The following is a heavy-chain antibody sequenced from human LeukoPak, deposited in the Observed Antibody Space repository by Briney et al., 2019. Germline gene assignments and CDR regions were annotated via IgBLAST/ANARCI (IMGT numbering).Heavy chain of an antibody. J-gene: IGHJ4*02. Sequence: PSETLSLTCAVFGGSFDGYYWTWIRQSPEKGLEWIGEIVYSGSTNYNPSLKSRVTMSVDTSKNQFSLKLSSVTAADTAVYYCARGPSGDSSGYYPTYWGQGTLVTVSS. CDR3: ARGPSGDSSGYYPTY. D-gene: IGHD3-22*01. CDR2: IVYSGST. V-gene: IGHV4-34*01. CDR1: GGSFDGYY.